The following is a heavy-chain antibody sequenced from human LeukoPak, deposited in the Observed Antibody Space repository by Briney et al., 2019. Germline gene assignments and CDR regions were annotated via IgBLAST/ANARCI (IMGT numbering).Heavy chain of an antibody. CDR1: GGSIRSYY. CDR3: ARGSGDYVLDY. V-gene: IGHV4-59*01. J-gene: IGHJ4*02. D-gene: IGHD4-17*01. CDR2: IYYSGST. Sequence: SETLSLTCTVSGGSIRSYYWSWIRQPPGRGLEWIGYIYYSGSTNYNPSLKSRVTISVHTSKNRFSLKLSSVTAADTAVYYCARGSGDYVLDYWGQGTLVTVFS.